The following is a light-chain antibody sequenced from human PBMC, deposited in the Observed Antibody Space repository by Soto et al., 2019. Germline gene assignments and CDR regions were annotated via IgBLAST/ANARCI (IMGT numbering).Light chain of an antibody. CDR1: QSVSSSY. J-gene: IGKJ5*01. V-gene: IGKV3-20*01. CDR2: GAF. Sequence: IVLTQSPGTLSLSPGERATLSCRASQSVSSSYLAWYQQKPGQAPRLLIYGAFNRATGIPDRFSGSGSGTDFTLTISRLEPEDFAVYYCQQYGTLITFGQGTRLEI. CDR3: QQYGTLIT.